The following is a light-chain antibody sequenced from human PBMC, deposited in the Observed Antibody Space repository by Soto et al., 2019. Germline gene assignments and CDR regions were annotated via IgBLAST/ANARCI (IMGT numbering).Light chain of an antibody. J-gene: IGKJ5*01. V-gene: IGKV3-11*01. Sequence: EIVLTQSPVTLSLSPGDRATLSCRASQSVTSYLAWYQQKPGQAPRLLIHDASDRATGIPARFSGSGSETDFTLTISSLEPEDFAVYYCQQRSVWPITFGQGTRLEIK. CDR2: DAS. CDR1: QSVTSY. CDR3: QQRSVWPIT.